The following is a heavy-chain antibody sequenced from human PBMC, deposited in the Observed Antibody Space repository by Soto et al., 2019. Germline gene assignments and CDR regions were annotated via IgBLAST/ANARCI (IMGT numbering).Heavy chain of an antibody. Sequence: SETLSLTCTVSGVSISRSPYYWGWIRQPPGKGLEWVGSIYYSGSTYYNPSLRSRVTISVDTSKNQFSLKLSSVTAADTAVYYCARLPNYSTSYYFDYWGQGTLVIVSS. J-gene: IGHJ4*02. CDR2: IYYSGST. CDR1: GVSISRSPYY. D-gene: IGHD3-3*01. CDR3: ARLPNYSTSYYFDY. V-gene: IGHV4-39*01.